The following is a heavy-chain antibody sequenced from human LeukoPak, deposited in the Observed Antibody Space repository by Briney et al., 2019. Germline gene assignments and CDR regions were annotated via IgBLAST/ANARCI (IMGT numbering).Heavy chain of an antibody. V-gene: IGHV4-39*07. CDR1: GGSISSSSYY. J-gene: IGHJ4*02. Sequence: ETLSLTCTVSGGSISSSSYYWGWIRQPPGKGLEWIGSIYYSGSTYYNPSLKSRVTISVDTSKNQFSLKLSSVTAADTAVYYCARTRGDYDLYFDYWGQGTLVTVSS. CDR2: IYYSGST. CDR3: ARTRGDYDLYFDY. D-gene: IGHD4-17*01.